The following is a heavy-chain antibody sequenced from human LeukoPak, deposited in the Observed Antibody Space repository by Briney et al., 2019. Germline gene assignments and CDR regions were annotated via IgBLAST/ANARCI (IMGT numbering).Heavy chain of an antibody. CDR2: ISSSGTII. CDR1: GFTFSSYS. J-gene: IGHJ3*02. CDR3: AKDGGWTFDI. V-gene: IGHV3-48*01. D-gene: IGHD2-15*01. Sequence: QSGGSLRLSCAASGFTFSSYSMNWVRQAPGKGLEWVSHISSSGTIIYYADSVKGRFTISGDNSNNTAYLQMNSLRAEDTAIYYCAKDGGWTFDIWGQGTMVTVSS.